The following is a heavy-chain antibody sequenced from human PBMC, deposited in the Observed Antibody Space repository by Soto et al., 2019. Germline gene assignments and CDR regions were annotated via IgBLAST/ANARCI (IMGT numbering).Heavy chain of an antibody. CDR1: GFTFSSYS. CDR2: ISSSSTI. CDR3: ARAPRPGHYDYVWGSYRPDY. J-gene: IGHJ4*02. Sequence: GGSLRLSCAASGFTFSSYSMNWVRQAPGKGLEWVSYISSSSTIYYADSVKGRFTISRDNAKNSLYLQMNSLRDEDTAVYYCARAPRPGHYDYVWGSYRPDYWGQGTLVTVSS. V-gene: IGHV3-48*02. D-gene: IGHD3-16*02.